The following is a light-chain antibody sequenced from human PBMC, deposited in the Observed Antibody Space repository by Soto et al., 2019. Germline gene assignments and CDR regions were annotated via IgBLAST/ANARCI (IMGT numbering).Light chain of an antibody. V-gene: IGKV1-39*01. J-gene: IGKJ2*01. CDR1: QNIRIY. CDR3: QQSYSTPYT. CDR2: AAS. Sequence: DIQMTQSPSSLSASVGDSVTITCRASQNIRIYLNWFQQIPGKAPNLLLHAASSLQSGVPSRFTGSGSGTDFTLTISSLQPEDFATYYCQQSYSTPYTFGQGTKLEIK.